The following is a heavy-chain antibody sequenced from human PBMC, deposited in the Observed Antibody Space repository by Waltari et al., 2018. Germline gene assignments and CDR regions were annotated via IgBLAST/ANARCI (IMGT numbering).Heavy chain of an antibody. CDR2: IHHSGST. V-gene: IGHV4-38-2*01. CDR3: ARGQGY. CDR1: GYSISTDYY. J-gene: IGHJ4*02. Sequence: QVQLQESGPGLVEPSETLSLTCAVSGYSISTDYYWVWIRQPPGKGLEWIGNIHHSGSTHYNPSLKSRVSISLDTSKNQFSLELSSLTADDTAVYYCARGQGYWGQGTLVTVSS.